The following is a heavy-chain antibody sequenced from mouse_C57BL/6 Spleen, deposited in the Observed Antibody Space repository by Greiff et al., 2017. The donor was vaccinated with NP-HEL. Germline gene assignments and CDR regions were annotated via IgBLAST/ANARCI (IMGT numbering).Heavy chain of an antibody. J-gene: IGHJ4*01. V-gene: IGHV14-1*01. Sequence: EVKVVESGAALVRPGASVKLSCTASGFNIKDYYMHWVKQRPEQGLEWIGRIDPEDGDTEYAPKFQGKATMTADTSSNTAYLQLSSLTSEDTAVYYCTTFNSPYAMDYWGQGTSVTVSS. CDR2: IDPEDGDT. D-gene: IGHD1-3*01. CDR3: TTFNSPYAMDY. CDR1: GFNIKDYY.